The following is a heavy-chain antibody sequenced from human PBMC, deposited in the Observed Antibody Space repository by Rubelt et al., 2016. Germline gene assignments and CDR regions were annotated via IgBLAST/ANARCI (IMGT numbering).Heavy chain of an antibody. V-gene: IGHV1-2*06. CDR2: INPNSGGT. D-gene: IGHD6-19*01. CDR1: GYTFTGYY. Sequence: QVQLVQSGAEVKKPGASVKVSCKASGYTFTGYYMHWVRQAPGQGLEWVGRINPNSGGTNYAQKCQVRVTMTRDTSITTAYMELSRLRSDDTAVFYCARESSSGWYIDYWGQGTLVTVSS. J-gene: IGHJ4*02. CDR3: ARESSSGWYIDY.